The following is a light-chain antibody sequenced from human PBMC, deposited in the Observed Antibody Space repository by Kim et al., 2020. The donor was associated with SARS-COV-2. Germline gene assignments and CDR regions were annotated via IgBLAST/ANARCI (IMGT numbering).Light chain of an antibody. J-gene: IGKJ5*01. CDR2: GAS. Sequence: DIVMTQSPATLSVSPGERATLSCRASQSVSSNLAWYQQKPGQAPRLLIYGASTRATGIPARFSGSGSGTEFPLTISSLQSEDFAVYYWRQYKSWHPISFGQGTRREIK. CDR1: QSVSSN. V-gene: IGKV3-15*01. CDR3: RQYKSWHPIS.